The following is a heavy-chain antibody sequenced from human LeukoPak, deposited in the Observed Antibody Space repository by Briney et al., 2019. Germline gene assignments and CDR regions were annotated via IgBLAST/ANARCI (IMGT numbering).Heavy chain of an antibody. V-gene: IGHV7-4-1*02. J-gene: IGHJ6*02. CDR3: ARDNIKENYYGSGSYYIPLYGMDV. CDR1: GYTFTSYA. CDR2: INTNTGNP. Sequence: ASVKVSSKASGYTFTSYAMNWARQAPGQGLEWMGWINTNTGNPTYAQGFTGRFVFSLDTSVGTAYLQISSLKAEDTAVYYCARDNIKENYYGSGSYYIPLYGMDVWGQGTTVTVSS. D-gene: IGHD3-10*01.